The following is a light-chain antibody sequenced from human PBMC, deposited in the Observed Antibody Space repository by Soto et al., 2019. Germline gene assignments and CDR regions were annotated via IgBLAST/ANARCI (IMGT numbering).Light chain of an antibody. Sequence: QSALTQPASVSGSPGQSITISCTGTSSDIGGYNYVSWYQQQPDKAPKLIISEVSNRPSGVSNRFSGSKSGNTASLTISGLQSEDEADYYCSSYSSRKSYLVFGGGTKLTVL. CDR3: SSYSSRKSYLV. CDR2: EVS. J-gene: IGLJ3*02. CDR1: SSDIGGYNY. V-gene: IGLV2-14*01.